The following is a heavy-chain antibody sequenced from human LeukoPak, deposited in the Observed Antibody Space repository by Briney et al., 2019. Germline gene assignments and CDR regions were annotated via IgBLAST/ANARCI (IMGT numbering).Heavy chain of an antibody. Sequence: PGGSLRLSCAASGFTFSSYAMHWVRQAPGKGLEWVAVISYDGSNKYYADSVKGRFTISRDNSKNTLYLQMNSLRAEDTAVYYCARGGSGWYHSPSYYFDYWGQGTLVTVSS. V-gene: IGHV3-30-3*01. D-gene: IGHD6-19*01. CDR1: GFTFSSYA. CDR2: ISYDGSNK. CDR3: ARGGSGWYHSPSYYFDY. J-gene: IGHJ4*02.